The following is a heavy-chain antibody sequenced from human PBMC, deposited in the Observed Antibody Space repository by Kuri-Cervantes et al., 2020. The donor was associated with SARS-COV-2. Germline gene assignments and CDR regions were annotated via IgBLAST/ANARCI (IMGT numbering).Heavy chain of an antibody. CDR3: AKVDPPVEWELTVSYFDY. J-gene: IGHJ4*02. CDR1: GFTFSSYA. CDR2: ISGSGGST. V-gene: IGHV3-23*01. D-gene: IGHD1-26*01. Sequence: GESLKISWAASGFTFSSYAMSLVRQAPGKGLEWASAISGSGGSTYYADSVKSRFTISRDNSKNTMYLQRNSLRAEDTAVYYCAKVDPPVEWELTVSYFDYWGQGTLVTVSS.